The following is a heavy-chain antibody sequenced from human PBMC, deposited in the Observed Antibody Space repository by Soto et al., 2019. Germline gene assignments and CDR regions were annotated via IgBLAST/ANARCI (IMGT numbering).Heavy chain of an antibody. CDR3: AREVFCSSSSCQVRYGMDV. CDR2: IWYDGSNK. D-gene: IGHD2-2*01. J-gene: IGHJ6*02. CDR1: GFTFSSYG. V-gene: IGHV3-33*01. Sequence: GALRLSCAASGFTFSSYGMHWVRQAPGKGLEWVAVIWYDGSNKYYADSVKGRFTISRDNSKNTLYLQMNSLRAEDTAVYYCAREVFCSSSSCQVRYGMDVWGQGTTVTVSS.